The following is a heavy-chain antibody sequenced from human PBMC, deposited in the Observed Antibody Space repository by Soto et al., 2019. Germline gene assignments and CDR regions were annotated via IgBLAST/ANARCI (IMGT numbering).Heavy chain of an antibody. CDR1: GFTFGGYG. J-gene: IGHJ6*02. D-gene: IGHD3-10*01. CDR3: AKDRGYSSGNFQLGMDV. V-gene: IGHV3-23*01. Sequence: LRLSCVGSGFTFGGYGMSWVRQAPGKGLEWVAAISGSVGTYYADPVKGRFTISRDNSKNTLYLQMNSLRAEDTAVYYCAKDRGYSSGNFQLGMDVWGQGTTVTVSS. CDR2: ISGSVGT.